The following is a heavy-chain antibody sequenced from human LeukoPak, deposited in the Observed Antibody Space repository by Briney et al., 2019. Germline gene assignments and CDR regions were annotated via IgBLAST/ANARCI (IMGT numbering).Heavy chain of an antibody. Sequence: KPSQTLSLTCTVSGGSISSGSYYWSWIRQPAGKGLEWIGRIYTSGSTNYNPSLKSRVTISVDTSKNQFSLKLSSVTAADTAVYYCARNGYSGYGGLNYYYSYYMDVWGKGTTVVVS. CDR3: ARNGYSGYGGLNYYYSYYMDV. CDR2: IYTSGST. CDR1: GGSISSGSYY. V-gene: IGHV4-61*02. J-gene: IGHJ6*03. D-gene: IGHD5-12*01.